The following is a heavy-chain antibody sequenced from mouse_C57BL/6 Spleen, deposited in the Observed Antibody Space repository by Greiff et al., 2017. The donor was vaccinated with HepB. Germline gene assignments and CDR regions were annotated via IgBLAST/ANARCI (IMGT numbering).Heavy chain of an antibody. D-gene: IGHD2-4*01. CDR1: GYTFTSYW. CDR2: IHPSDSDT. V-gene: IGHV1-74*01. J-gene: IGHJ3*01. CDR3: AMEDYDYDPFAY. Sequence: QVQLQQPGAELVKPGASVKVSCKASGYTFTSYWMHWVKQRPGQGLEWIGRIHPSDSDTNYNQKFKGKATLTVDKSSSTAYMQLSSLTSEDSAVYYCAMEDYDYDPFAYWGQGTLVTVSA.